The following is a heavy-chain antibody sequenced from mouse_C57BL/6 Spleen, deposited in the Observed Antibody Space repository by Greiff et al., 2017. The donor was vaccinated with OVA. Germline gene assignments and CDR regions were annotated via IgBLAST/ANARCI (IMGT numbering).Heavy chain of an antibody. J-gene: IGHJ1*03. CDR2: IDPSDSYT. CDR1: GYTFTSYW. CDR3: ARRGTWGYFDV. V-gene: IGHV1-69*01. Sequence: QVQLKQSGAELVMPGASVKLSCKASGYTFTSYWMHWVKQRPGQGLEWIGEIDPSDSYTNYNQKFKGKSTLTVDKSSSTAYMQLSSLTSEDSAVYYCARRGTWGYFDVWGTGTTVTVSS. D-gene: IGHD3-3*01.